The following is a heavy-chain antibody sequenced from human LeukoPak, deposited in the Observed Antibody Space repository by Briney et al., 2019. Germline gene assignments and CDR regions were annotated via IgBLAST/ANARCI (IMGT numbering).Heavy chain of an antibody. CDR3: ARGPYCGGDCYSRPFFDH. CDR2: INSNSGGT. J-gene: IGHJ4*02. CDR1: GYTFTGYY. V-gene: IGHV1-2*02. D-gene: IGHD2-21*02. Sequence: GASVKVSCKASGYTFTGYYMHWVRQAPGQGLEWMGWINSNSGGTNYAQNFQGRVTMTRDTSISTAYMEVSTLRSDDTAVYYCARGPYCGGDCYSRPFFDHWGQGTLVTVSS.